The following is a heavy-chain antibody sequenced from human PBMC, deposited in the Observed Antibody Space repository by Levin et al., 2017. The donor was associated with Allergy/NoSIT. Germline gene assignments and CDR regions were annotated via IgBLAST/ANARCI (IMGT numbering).Heavy chain of an antibody. CDR3: ARDKDFWSGYIYYYYGMDV. CDR2: FSISSSSI. Sequence: GGSLRLSCAASGFTFSSYSMNWAPQAPGKGLEWVPSFSISSSSISSADSVKGRFTISRDNAKNSLYLQMNSLRAEDTAVYYCARDKDFWSGYIYYYYGMDVWGQGTTVTVSS. V-gene: IGHV3-21*01. CDR1: GFTFSSYS. J-gene: IGHJ6*02. D-gene: IGHD3-3*01.